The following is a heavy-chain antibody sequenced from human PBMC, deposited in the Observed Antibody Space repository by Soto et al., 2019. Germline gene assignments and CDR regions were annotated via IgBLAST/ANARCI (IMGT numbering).Heavy chain of an antibody. J-gene: IGHJ6*02. CDR1: GYSFTSYW. D-gene: IGHD3-10*01. V-gene: IGHV5-51*01. CDR3: ARQSHYYGSGEYGMDV. CDR2: IYPGDSDT. Sequence: PGESLKISCKGSGYSFTSYWIGWVRQMPGKGLEWMGIIYPGDSDTRYSPSFQGQVTISADKSISTAYLQWSSLKASDTAMYYCARQSHYYGSGEYGMDVWGQGTTVTVSS.